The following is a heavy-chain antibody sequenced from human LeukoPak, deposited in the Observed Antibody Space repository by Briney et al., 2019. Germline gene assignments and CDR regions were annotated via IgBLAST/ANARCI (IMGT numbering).Heavy chain of an antibody. CDR1: GFTFSSYA. CDR2: ISSNGGST. CDR3: ARLYSSSWYFDY. J-gene: IGHJ4*02. Sequence: GGSLRLSCAASGFTFSSYAMHWVRQAPGKGLEYVSAISSNGGSTYYANSVKGRFTISRDNSKNTLYLQMNSLRAEDTAVYYCARLYSSSWYFDYWGQGTLVTVSS. V-gene: IGHV3-64*01. D-gene: IGHD6-13*01.